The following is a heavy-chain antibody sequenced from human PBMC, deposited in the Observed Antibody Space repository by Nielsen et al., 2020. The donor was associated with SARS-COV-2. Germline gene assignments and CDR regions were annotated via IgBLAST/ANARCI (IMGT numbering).Heavy chain of an antibody. Sequence: GESLKISCAASGFTFSGYSVNWVRQAPGKGLEWISYISSTGSLIYYANSVEGRFTISRDNARNSLSLQMNSLRAEDTAVYYCARESVTGTDAFDIWGQGTVVTVSS. CDR3: ARESVTGTDAFDI. D-gene: IGHD6-19*01. V-gene: IGHV3-48*01. J-gene: IGHJ3*02. CDR2: ISSTGSLI. CDR1: GFTFSGYS.